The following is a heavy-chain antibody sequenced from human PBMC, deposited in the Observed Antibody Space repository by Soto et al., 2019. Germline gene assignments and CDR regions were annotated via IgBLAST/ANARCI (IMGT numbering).Heavy chain of an antibody. V-gene: IGHV3-53*01. D-gene: IGHD1-1*01. Sequence: GGSLRLSCAAFGLTISGKKYVAWVRQAPGKGLEWVSALYDVDGSFYADSVKGRFTTSSGSSKTTVYLQMNDLRPDDTAVYYCATWHEREHAYDVWGQGTTVTVSS. J-gene: IGHJ3*01. CDR3: ATWHEREHAYDV. CDR1: GLTISGKKY. CDR2: LYDVDGS.